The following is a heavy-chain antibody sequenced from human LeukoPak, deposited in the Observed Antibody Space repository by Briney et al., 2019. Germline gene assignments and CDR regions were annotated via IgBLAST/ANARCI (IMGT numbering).Heavy chain of an antibody. CDR2: IYTSGST. V-gene: IGHV4-4*07. D-gene: IGHD2-21*02. Sequence: PSETLSLTCTVSGGSISSYYWSWIRQPAGKGLEWIGRIYTSGSTNYNPSLKSRVTMSVDTSKNQFSLKLSSVTAADTAVYYCAREAHIVVVTAIRHDAFDIWGQGTMVTVSS. CDR1: GGSISSYY. J-gene: IGHJ3*02. CDR3: AREAHIVVVTAIRHDAFDI.